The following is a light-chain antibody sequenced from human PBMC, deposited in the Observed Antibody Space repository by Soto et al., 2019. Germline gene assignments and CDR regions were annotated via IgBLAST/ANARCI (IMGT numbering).Light chain of an antibody. J-gene: IGKJ5*01. CDR2: GAS. Sequence: EMVMTQSPATLPVSPGERATLSCRASQSVSSNLAWYQQKPGQAPRLLIFGASTRATGVPARFSGGGSGTEFTLTISSLQSEDFAVYYCQQYNNWPPITFGQGTRLEIK. CDR3: QQYNNWPPIT. CDR1: QSVSSN. V-gene: IGKV3-15*01.